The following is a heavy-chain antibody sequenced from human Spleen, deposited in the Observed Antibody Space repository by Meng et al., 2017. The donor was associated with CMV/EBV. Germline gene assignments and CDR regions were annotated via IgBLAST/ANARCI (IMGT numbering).Heavy chain of an antibody. Sequence: SVKVSCKASGDTFNRYAITWVRQAPGQGLEWMGRIIPILGIADYAQKFQGRVKITADRATSTGYMELSSLTSEDTAVYYCARVKRAGSLHSPGPFANWGQGTLVTVSS. V-gene: IGHV1-69*04. CDR2: IIPILGIA. D-gene: IGHD6-19*01. CDR3: ARVKRAGSLHSPGPFAN. J-gene: IGHJ4*02. CDR1: GDTFNRYA.